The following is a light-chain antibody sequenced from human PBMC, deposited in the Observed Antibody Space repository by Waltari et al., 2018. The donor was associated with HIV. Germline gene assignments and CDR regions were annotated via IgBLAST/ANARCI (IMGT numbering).Light chain of an antibody. Sequence: QSALTQPASVSGSPGQSITISCTGTSSDVGSYSSVSWYQQYPGKAPKRMIYEVSNRPSGVSNRFSGSKSGNTASLTISGVQPEDESDYYCSSYTSSSTTVFGGGTKLTVL. CDR3: SSYTSSSTTV. CDR1: SSDVGSYSS. V-gene: IGLV2-14*01. CDR2: EVS. J-gene: IGLJ2*01.